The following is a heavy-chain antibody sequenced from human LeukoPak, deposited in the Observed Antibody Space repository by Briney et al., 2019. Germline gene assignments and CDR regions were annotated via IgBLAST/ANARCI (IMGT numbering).Heavy chain of an antibody. CDR1: GFTFSRYT. D-gene: IGHD2-2*01. CDR2: ISSSSSYI. CDR3: AREGSSTSCLDY. Sequence: PGGALRLSCAASGFTFSRYTMNWGRPAPGKGLEGVSSISSSSSYIYYADSVKGRFTISRDNAKNSLYLQMNSLIAEDTAVYYCAREGSSTSCLDYWGQGTLVTVSS. V-gene: IGHV3-21*01. J-gene: IGHJ4*02.